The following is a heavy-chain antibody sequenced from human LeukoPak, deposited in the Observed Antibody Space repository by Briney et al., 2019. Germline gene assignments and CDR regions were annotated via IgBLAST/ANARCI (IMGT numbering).Heavy chain of an antibody. J-gene: IGHJ4*02. Sequence: ASMKVSCKASGYTFTSYTIHWVRQAPGQRLEWMGWINAGNGNTKYSQEFQDRVTITRDTSASTAYMELSSLRSEDTAVYYCARIWTGGYWGQGTLVTVSS. V-gene: IGHV1-3*03. CDR3: ARIWTGGY. CDR2: INAGNGNT. CDR1: GYTFTSYT. D-gene: IGHD3/OR15-3a*01.